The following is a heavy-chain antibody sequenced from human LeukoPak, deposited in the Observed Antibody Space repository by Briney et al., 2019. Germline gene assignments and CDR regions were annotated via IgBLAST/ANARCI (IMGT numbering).Heavy chain of an antibody. V-gene: IGHV5-51*01. CDR3: ARLPTQLWTPYYFDY. Sequence: GESLKISCKGSGYSFTSYWIGWVRQVPGKGLEWMGIIYPGDSDSRYSPSFQGRVTISADKSISTAYLQWSSLKASDTAMYYCARLPTQLWTPYYFDYWGQGTLVTVSS. CDR1: GYSFTSYW. D-gene: IGHD5-18*01. J-gene: IGHJ4*02. CDR2: IYPGDSDS.